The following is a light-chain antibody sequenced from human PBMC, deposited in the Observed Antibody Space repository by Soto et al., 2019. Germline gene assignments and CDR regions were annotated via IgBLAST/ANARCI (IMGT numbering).Light chain of an antibody. CDR2: SAS. Sequence: DIQMTQSPYSVSASVGDTVTITCRASQRITTWLAWYQQKPGQAPKRLIYSASILHSGVSSRFSGGGSGTEFTLTINQLQPEDFATYYFQQSDTVPLTFGGGTKVEI. CDR3: QQSDTVPLT. CDR1: QRITTW. J-gene: IGKJ4*01. V-gene: IGKV1-12*01.